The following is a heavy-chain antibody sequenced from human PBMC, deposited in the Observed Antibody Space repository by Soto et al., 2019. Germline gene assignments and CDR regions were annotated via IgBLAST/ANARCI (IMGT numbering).Heavy chain of an antibody. J-gene: IGHJ4*02. CDR2: ITASGGST. Sequence: EVQLLQSGGGLVQPGGSLRLSCAASGFTFSSYALSWVRQAPGKGLEWVSTITASGGSTYYADSVKGRFTISRDISRNPPYLQTNSLRAQDTAVYLWTKDSRLTVLIPLGFDYWGPGTLVSVSS. CDR3: TKDSRLTVLIPLGFDY. V-gene: IGHV3-23*01. D-gene: IGHD3-16*01. CDR1: GFTFSSYA.